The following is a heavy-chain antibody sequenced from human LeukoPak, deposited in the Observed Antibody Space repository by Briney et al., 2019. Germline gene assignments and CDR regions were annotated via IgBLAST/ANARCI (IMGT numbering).Heavy chain of an antibody. CDR1: RFTFSTYA. Sequence: GGSLRLSCAASRFTFSTYAMHWVRQAPGKGLEYVSAISSNGGSTYYANSVKGRFTISRDNSKNTLYLQMGSLRAEDMAVYYCARVIGGSSGYYHFDFWGQGALVTVSS. D-gene: IGHD3-22*01. CDR3: ARVIGGSSGYYHFDF. J-gene: IGHJ4*02. V-gene: IGHV3-64*01. CDR2: ISSNGGST.